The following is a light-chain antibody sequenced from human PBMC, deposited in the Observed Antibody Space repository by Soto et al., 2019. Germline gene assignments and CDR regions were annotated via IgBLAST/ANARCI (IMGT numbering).Light chain of an antibody. J-gene: IGKJ1*01. CDR1: QGISSW. Sequence: TRLTQSPSSRAAPSGGSGTIACRASQGISSWLAWYQQHPGKAPNLLIFAASTVESGAPSRFSGGASGTTFTLTISSLQSDVFATYYRQQYNGYPRTFGQGTKVDIK. CDR3: QQYNGYPRT. CDR2: AAS. V-gene: IGKV1-5*01.